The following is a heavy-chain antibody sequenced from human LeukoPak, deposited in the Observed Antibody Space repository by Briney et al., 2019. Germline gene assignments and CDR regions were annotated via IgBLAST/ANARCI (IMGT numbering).Heavy chain of an antibody. Sequence: ASVKVSCKASGYKCTGYYLHWVRQAPGQGLEWMGWINPNIGGTHYAQKFRGRVTMTRDTSINTAYMELSSLTSDDTAVYYCAKADSHRGYSYATLAYYYMDVWGEGTTVTVSS. CDR3: AKADSHRGYSYATLAYYYMDV. CDR1: GYKCTGYY. V-gene: IGHV1-2*02. J-gene: IGHJ6*03. CDR2: INPNIGGT. D-gene: IGHD5-18*01.